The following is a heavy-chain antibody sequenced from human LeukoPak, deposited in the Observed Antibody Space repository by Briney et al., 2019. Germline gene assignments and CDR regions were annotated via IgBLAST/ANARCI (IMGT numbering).Heavy chain of an antibody. V-gene: IGHV4-59*01. D-gene: IGHD6-6*01. J-gene: IGHJ4*02. Sequence: PSETLSLTCTVSGGSISSYYWSWIRQPPGEGREWIGYIYYSGSTNYNPSLKSRVTISVDTSKNQFSLKLSSVTAADTAVYYCARTSYSSSSFPFDYWGQGTLVTVSS. CDR3: ARTSYSSSSFPFDY. CDR2: IYYSGST. CDR1: GGSISSYY.